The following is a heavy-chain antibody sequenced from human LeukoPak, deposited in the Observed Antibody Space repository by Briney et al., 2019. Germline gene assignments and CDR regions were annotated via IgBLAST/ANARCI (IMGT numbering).Heavy chain of an antibody. CDR2: MNPNSGNT. CDR3: AREDIAAHRTGLDY. V-gene: IGHV1-8*03. CDR1: GYTFISYD. Sequence: ASVKVSCKASGYTFISYDINWVRQATGQGLEWMGWMNPNSGNTGYAQKFRGRVTITRDTSASTAYMELSSLRSEDMAVYYCAREDIAAHRTGLDYWGQGTLVTVSS. J-gene: IGHJ4*02. D-gene: IGHD6-6*01.